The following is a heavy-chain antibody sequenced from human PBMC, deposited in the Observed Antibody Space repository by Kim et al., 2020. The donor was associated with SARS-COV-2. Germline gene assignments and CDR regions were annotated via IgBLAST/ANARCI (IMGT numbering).Heavy chain of an antibody. CDR2: IVVGSGNT. V-gene: IGHV1-58*01. CDR3: AAAYCSGGSCYSDYYGMDV. D-gene: IGHD2-15*01. J-gene: IGHJ6*02. Sequence: SVKVSCKASGFTFTSSAVQWVRQARGQRLEWIGWIVVGSGNTNYAQKFQERVTITRDMSTSTAYMELSSLRSEDTAVYYCAAAYCSGGSCYSDYYGMDVWGQGTTVTVSS. CDR1: GFTFTSSA.